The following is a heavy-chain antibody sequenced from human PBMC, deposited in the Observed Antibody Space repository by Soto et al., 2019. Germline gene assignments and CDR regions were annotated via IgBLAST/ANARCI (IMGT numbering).Heavy chain of an antibody. CDR1: GGSFSGYY. CDR2: INHSGST. Sequence: QVQLQQWGAGLLKPSETLSLTCAVYGGSFSGYYWSWIRQPPGKGLEWIGEINHSGSTNYNPSLKSRVTISVDTSKNQFSLKLRSVPAADTAVYYCARVRGVQYYGAGSGPGRYYYYYYMDVWGKGTTVTVSS. CDR3: ARVRGVQYYGAGSGPGRYYYYYYMDV. V-gene: IGHV4-34*01. J-gene: IGHJ6*03. D-gene: IGHD3-10*01.